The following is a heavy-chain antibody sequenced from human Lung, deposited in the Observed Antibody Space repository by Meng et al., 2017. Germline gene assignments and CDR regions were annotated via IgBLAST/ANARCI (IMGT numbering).Heavy chain of an antibody. D-gene: IGHD3-10*01. J-gene: IGHJ3*02. V-gene: IGHV3-21*04. CDR2: ISDGGRYM. Sequence: GGSLRPSCAASGFNFDIYTINWVRQAPGKGLEWVSSISDGGRYMFYGDSVRGRFTISRDNAQNSVYLQMNSLRVEDTAIYYCAGDLRLYYGLGFHSAFDIWGQGTMVTVSS. CDR3: AGDLRLYYGLGFHSAFDI. CDR1: GFNFDIYT.